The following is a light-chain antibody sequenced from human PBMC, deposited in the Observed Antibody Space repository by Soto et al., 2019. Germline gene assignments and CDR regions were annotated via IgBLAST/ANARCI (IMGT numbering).Light chain of an antibody. CDR3: QQYQNWPLIT. J-gene: IGKJ5*01. V-gene: IGKV3-15*01. CDR2: GAS. CDR1: QSVSSN. Sequence: EIVMTQSPGTLSVSPGERVTFSCRASQSVSSNLAWYQQKPGQTPRLLIYGASTRATGIPDRLSGSGSGTEFTLTISSLQSEDFADYYCQQYQNWPLITFGQGTRLEIK.